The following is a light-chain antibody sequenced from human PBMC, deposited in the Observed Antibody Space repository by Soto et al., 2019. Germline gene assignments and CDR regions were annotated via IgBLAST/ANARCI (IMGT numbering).Light chain of an antibody. CDR2: WAS. J-gene: IGKJ2*01. V-gene: IGKV4-1*01. CDR3: QQYFNTPHT. CDR1: QSVFSNSKNKNY. Sequence: DIVMTQSPDSLAVSLGERATINCKSSQSVFSNSKNKNYFAWYQQKPGQPPKLLIYWASTRESGVPDRFSGSGSGTDFTLTISILQAEDVAVYYCQQYFNTPHTFGQGTKLAIK.